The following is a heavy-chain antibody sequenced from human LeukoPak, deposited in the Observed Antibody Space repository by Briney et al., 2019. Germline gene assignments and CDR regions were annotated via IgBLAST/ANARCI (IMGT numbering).Heavy chain of an antibody. CDR1: GFTFSSYS. Sequence: GGSLRLSCAASGFTFSSYSMNWVRQAPGKGLEWVSSIRSSSSYIYYADSVKGRFTISRDNAKNSLYLQMNSLRAEDTAVYYCARDEYYYDSSGYYVPLGAFDIWGQGTMVTVSS. D-gene: IGHD3-22*01. CDR2: IRSSSSYI. V-gene: IGHV3-21*01. J-gene: IGHJ3*02. CDR3: ARDEYYYDSSGYYVPLGAFDI.